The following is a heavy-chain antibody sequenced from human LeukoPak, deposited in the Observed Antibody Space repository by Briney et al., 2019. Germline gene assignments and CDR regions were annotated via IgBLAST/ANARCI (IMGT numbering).Heavy chain of an antibody. V-gene: IGHV1-69*05. CDR3: ASGSVVVPAALNAFDI. J-gene: IGHJ3*02. CDR2: IIPIFGTA. D-gene: IGHD2-2*01. Sequence: SVKVSCKASGGTFSSYAISWVRQAPGQGLEWMGGIIPIFGTANYAQKFQGRVTITTDESTSTAYMELSSLRPEDTAVYYCASGSVVVPAALNAFDIWGQGTMVTVSS. CDR1: GGTFSSYA.